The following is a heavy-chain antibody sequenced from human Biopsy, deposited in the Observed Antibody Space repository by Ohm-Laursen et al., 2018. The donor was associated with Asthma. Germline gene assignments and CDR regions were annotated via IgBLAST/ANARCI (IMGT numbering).Heavy chain of an antibody. Sequence: GASVKVSCKSLGGTFNTYVIGWVRQAPGQGLEWMGGINTVSGTTTYPQKFQDRVTITVDVSTSTVYMELSSLRSEDTAVYYCARKGGSCISRACYSLDFWGQGTLVTVSS. D-gene: IGHD2-15*01. CDR1: GGTFNTYV. CDR2: INTVSGTT. V-gene: IGHV1-69*13. CDR3: ARKGGSCISRACYSLDF. J-gene: IGHJ4*02.